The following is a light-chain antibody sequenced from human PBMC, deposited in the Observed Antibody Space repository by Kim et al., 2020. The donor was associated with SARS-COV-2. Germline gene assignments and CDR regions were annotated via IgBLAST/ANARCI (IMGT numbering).Light chain of an antibody. Sequence: SLPPGERATLSSRASQSSSNYLAWYQQKPGLPPRLLIYDASNKATGLPARFSGSGSGTDFTLTISSLEPEDFAVYYCQQRSNWWTFGQGTKVDIK. J-gene: IGKJ1*01. V-gene: IGKV3-11*01. CDR1: QSSSNY. CDR3: QQRSNWWT. CDR2: DAS.